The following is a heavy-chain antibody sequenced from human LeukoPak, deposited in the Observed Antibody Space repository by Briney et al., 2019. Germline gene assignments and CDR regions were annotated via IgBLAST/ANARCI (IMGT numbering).Heavy chain of an antibody. D-gene: IGHD3-10*01. J-gene: IGHJ5*02. Sequence: SETLSLTCSVSGASVTSGGFYWGWLPQPPGQGLEWIATVYYTRSTYYNPSLKSRVTISIDTSKNQFSLNLRSVIAADTAVYYCARHSGSGSLSRPFDPWGQGSLVTASS. CDR1: GASVTSGGFY. CDR3: ARHSGSGSLSRPFDP. CDR2: VYYTRST. V-gene: IGHV4-39*01.